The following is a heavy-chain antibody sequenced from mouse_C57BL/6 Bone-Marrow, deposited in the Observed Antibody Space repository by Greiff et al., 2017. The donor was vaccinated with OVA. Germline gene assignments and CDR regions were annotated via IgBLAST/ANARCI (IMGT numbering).Heavy chain of an antibody. V-gene: IGHV3-6*01. CDR2: ISYDGSN. Sequence: EVQLQQSGPGLVKPSQSLSLTCSVTGYSITSGYYWNWIRQFPGNKLEWMGYISYDGSNNYNPSLKNRISITRDTSKNQFFLKLNSVTTEDTATYYCARAIFFYDGYHWYFDVWGTGTTVTVSS. J-gene: IGHJ1*03. D-gene: IGHD2-3*01. CDR3: ARAIFFYDGYHWYFDV. CDR1: GYSITSGYY.